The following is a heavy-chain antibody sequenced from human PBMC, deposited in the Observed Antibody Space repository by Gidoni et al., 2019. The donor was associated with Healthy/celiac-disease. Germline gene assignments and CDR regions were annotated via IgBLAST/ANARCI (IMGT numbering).Heavy chain of an antibody. CDR3: ARQYMCDY. J-gene: IGHJ4*02. CDR1: GYSFTNYW. Sequence: EVQLVQSAAAVRQPGESLKISCKASGYSFTNYWIGWVRQMPGKGLEWMGIIYPGDSDTKYSPSFQGQVTISADKSTSTAYLQWSSLKASDTAIYYCARQYMCDYWGQGTLVTVSS. V-gene: IGHV5-51*01. CDR2: IYPGDSDT. D-gene: IGHD1-20*01.